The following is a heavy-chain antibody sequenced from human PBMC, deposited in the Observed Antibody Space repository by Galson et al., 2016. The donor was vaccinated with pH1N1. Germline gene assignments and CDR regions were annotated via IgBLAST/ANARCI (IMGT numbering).Heavy chain of an antibody. CDR2: INGRNGGT. D-gene: IGHD3-10*01. Sequence: SLRLSCAASGFTSNTYAMTWVRQAPGKGLEWVSAINGRNGGTHYADSVKGRFTITRDIATNTLYLQMNSLRADDTAVYYCAKAEPFGTTWYGVVDNWGQGTLVTVSS. CDR1: GFTSNTYA. V-gene: IGHV3-23*01. CDR3: AKAEPFGTTWYGVVDN. J-gene: IGHJ4*02.